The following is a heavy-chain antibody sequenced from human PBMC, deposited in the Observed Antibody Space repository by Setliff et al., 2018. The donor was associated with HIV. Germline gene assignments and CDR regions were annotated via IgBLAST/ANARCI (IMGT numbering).Heavy chain of an antibody. Sequence: SETLSLTCAVYGESFSGYYWNWIRQPPGKGPEWVAEINHSGSTKYNPSLKSRVTISADTSKNQFSLRLTSVTAADTALYYCARVYGSGYYFDYWGQGTLVTVSS. CDR2: INHSGST. J-gene: IGHJ4*02. V-gene: IGHV4-34*01. CDR1: GESFSGYY. D-gene: IGHD6-25*01. CDR3: ARVYGSGYYFDY.